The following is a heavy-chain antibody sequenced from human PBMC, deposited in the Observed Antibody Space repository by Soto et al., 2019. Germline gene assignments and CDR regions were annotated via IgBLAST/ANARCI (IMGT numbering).Heavy chain of an antibody. V-gene: IGHV3-74*01. J-gene: IGHJ6*03. CDR2: INSDGSST. CDR3: ARWAFPERSTRVPRIYYYYMDV. CDR1: GFTFSSYW. Sequence: EVQLVESGGGLVQPGGSLRLSCAASGFTFSSYWMHWVRQAPGKGLVWVSRINSDGSSTSYADSVKGRFTISRDNAKNTLYLQMNSLRAEDTAVYYCARWAFPERSTRVPRIYYYYMDVWGKGTTVTVSS. D-gene: IGHD1-1*01.